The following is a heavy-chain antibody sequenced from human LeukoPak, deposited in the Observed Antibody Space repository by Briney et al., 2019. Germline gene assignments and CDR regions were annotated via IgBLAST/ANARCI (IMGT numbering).Heavy chain of an antibody. Sequence: ASVKVSCKASGYTFTGYYMHWVRQAPRQGLEWMGWINPNSGDTNYAQKFQGRVSMTRDTSISTAYMDLSGLRSDDTALYYCARGLGWDSGTYLGAWGQGTLVTVCS. CDR3: ARGLGWDSGTYLGA. CDR1: GYTFTGYY. D-gene: IGHD1-26*01. J-gene: IGHJ5*02. V-gene: IGHV1-2*02. CDR2: INPNSGDT.